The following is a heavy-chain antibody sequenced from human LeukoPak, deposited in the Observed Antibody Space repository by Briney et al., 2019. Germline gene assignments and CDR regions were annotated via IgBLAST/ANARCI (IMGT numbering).Heavy chain of an antibody. Sequence: GGSLRLSCAASGFTFNTFWMHWVRQAPGKGLVWVSSINADGSSTSHADSMKGRFTISRDNAKNTLYLQMNSLRADDTAVYYCASQQSFHYYYMDVWGKGTTVTVSS. V-gene: IGHV3-74*01. CDR3: ASQQSFHYYYMDV. J-gene: IGHJ6*03. CDR2: INADGSST. CDR1: GFTFNTFW. D-gene: IGHD2/OR15-2a*01.